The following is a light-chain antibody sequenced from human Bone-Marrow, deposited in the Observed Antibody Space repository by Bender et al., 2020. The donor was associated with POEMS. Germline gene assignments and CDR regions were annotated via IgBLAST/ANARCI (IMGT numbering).Light chain of an antibody. Sequence: SYVLTQTPSVSVAPGQTARLTCGGDNIGSKSVHWYHQKPGQAPVLVVYDDNDRPSGIPERFSGSSSGTTVTLTISGVQAEDEADYYCQSADSSATYGVFGGGTKLTVL. CDR2: DDN. J-gene: IGLJ3*02. CDR1: NIGSKS. CDR3: QSADSSATYGV. V-gene: IGLV3-21*02.